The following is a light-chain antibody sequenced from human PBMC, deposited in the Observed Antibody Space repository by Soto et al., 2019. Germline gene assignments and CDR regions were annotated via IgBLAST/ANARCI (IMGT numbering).Light chain of an antibody. CDR2: EVN. Sequence: QSVLIQPASVSGSPGQSITISCTGTSRDVGGSNYVSWYQHHPHRAPKLLIYEVNYRPSGVSSRFSGSKSGNTASLTISGLQAVDEADYYCSSYTSSNTLEVFGVGTKVTVL. CDR3: SSYTSSNTLEV. V-gene: IGLV2-14*01. J-gene: IGLJ1*01. CDR1: SRDVGGSNY.